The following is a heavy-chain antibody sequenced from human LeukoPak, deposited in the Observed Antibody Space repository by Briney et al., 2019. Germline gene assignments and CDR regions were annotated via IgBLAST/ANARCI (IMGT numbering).Heavy chain of an antibody. D-gene: IGHD3-22*01. CDR2: INPNSGGT. Sequence: GASVKVSCKASGYTFTDYYMHWVRQAPGQGLEWMGWINPNSGGTNYAQKFQGRVTMTRDTSISTAYMELSRLRSDDTALYYCARGGYDTSTEAFDIWGQGTMVTVSS. CDR3: ARGGYDTSTEAFDI. J-gene: IGHJ3*02. CDR1: GYTFTDYY. V-gene: IGHV1-2*02.